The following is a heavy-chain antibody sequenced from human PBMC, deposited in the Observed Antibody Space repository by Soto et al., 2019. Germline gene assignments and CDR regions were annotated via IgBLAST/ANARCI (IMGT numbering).Heavy chain of an antibody. CDR3: ARDGYCSGGSCYSVPVFDY. CDR1: GFTFSSYG. Sequence: QVQLVESGGGVVQPGRSLRLSCAASGFTFSSYGMHWVRQAPGKGLEWVAVIWYDGSNKYYADSVKGRFTISRDNSKNTLYLQMNSLRAEDTAVNYCARDGYCSGGSCYSVPVFDYWGQGTLVTVSP. J-gene: IGHJ4*02. CDR2: IWYDGSNK. D-gene: IGHD2-15*01. V-gene: IGHV3-33*01.